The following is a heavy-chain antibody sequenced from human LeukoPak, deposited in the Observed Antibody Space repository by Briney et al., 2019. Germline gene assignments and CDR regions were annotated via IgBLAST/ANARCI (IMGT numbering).Heavy chain of an antibody. V-gene: IGHV1-46*01. Sequence: VASVKVSCKASGYTFTSYYMHWVRQAPGQGLEWMGIINPSGGSTSYAQKFQGRVTMTRDTSTSTVYMELSSLRSEDTAVYYCARGNGYCSSTSCYGVVLHPAESAFDIWGQGTMVTVSS. CDR3: ARGNGYCSSTSCYGVVLHPAESAFDI. CDR2: INPSGGST. D-gene: IGHD2-2*01. CDR1: GYTFTSYY. J-gene: IGHJ3*02.